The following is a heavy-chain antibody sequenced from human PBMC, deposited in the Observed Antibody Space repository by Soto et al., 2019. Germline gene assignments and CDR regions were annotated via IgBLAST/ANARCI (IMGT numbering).Heavy chain of an antibody. D-gene: IGHD2-21*01. J-gene: IGHJ4*02. CDR3: AKVAPFILGSPF. V-gene: IGHV3-48*03. Sequence: AGGSLRLSCTASGFDFSGSEMNWFRQAPGKGLEWVAYITGSGGAMFHADSVKGRFSISRDNAKNSLFLEMNNLTADDAGLYYCAKVAPFILGSPFWGQGTLVTVYS. CDR1: GFDFSGSE. CDR2: ITGSGGAM.